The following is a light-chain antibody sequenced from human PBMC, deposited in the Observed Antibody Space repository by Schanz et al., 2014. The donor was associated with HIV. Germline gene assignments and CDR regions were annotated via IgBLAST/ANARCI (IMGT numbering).Light chain of an antibody. Sequence: QSVLTQPPSASGTPGQRVTISCSGGSSNIGKNTVNWYQQFPGAAPKLLIYKNNERPSGVPGRFSGSKSGTSASLAISGLQSEDEADYYCSAWDDSLNGPVFGGGTKVTVL. V-gene: IGLV1-44*01. J-gene: IGLJ2*01. CDR2: KNN. CDR1: SSNIGKNT. CDR3: SAWDDSLNGPV.